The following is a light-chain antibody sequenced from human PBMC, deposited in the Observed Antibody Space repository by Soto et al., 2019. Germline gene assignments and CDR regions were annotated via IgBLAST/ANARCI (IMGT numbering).Light chain of an antibody. CDR2: AAS. V-gene: IGKV1-27*01. CDR1: QGISNY. CDR3: QKHNSAPFT. Sequence: DVQMTQSPSSLSASVGDRVTITCRASQGISNYLAWYQQKPGKVPKLLIYAASTLQSGVPSRFSGSGSGTDFTITISSLQTADVATYYCQKHNSAPFTFGPGTKVHIK. J-gene: IGKJ3*01.